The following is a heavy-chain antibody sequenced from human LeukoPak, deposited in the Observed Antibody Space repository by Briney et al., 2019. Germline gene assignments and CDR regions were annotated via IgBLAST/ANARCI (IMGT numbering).Heavy chain of an antibody. CDR2: ISGSGGST. V-gene: IGHV3-23*01. J-gene: IGHJ6*03. D-gene: IGHD1-1*01. Sequence: PGGSLRLSCAASGFTFSSYGMSWVRQAPGKGLEWVSAISGSGGSTYYADSVKGRFTISRDNSKNTLYLQMNSLRAEDTAVYYCARDDWNDDYYYYYYMDVWGKGTTVTVSS. CDR1: GFTFSSYG. CDR3: ARDDWNDDYYYYYYMDV.